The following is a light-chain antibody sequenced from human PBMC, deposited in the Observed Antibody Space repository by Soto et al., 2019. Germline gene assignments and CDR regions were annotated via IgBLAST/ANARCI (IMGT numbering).Light chain of an antibody. Sequence: EIVMTQSPATLSVSPGESATLSCRASQSISSELAWYQQKPGQPPRLLIYGASTRATGVPARFTGSGSGSDFTLTIGGLQSEDFAVYYCQHGHNWPLTFGQGTRLEI. J-gene: IGKJ2*01. CDR1: QSISSE. CDR3: QHGHNWPLT. CDR2: GAS. V-gene: IGKV3-15*01.